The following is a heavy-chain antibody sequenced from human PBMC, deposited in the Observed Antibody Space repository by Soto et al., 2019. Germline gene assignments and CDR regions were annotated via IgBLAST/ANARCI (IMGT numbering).Heavy chain of an antibody. Sequence: QPXGSLKLSCSASGFTFSSYAMSWVRQAPGKGLDWVSAISGSGGSTYYADSVKGRFTISRNNSKNTLYLQMNSLRAEDTAVYYCAKSPYSSYSNWFDHWGQGTLVTVSS. V-gene: IGHV3-23*01. J-gene: IGHJ5*02. D-gene: IGHD6-6*01. CDR2: ISGSGGST. CDR1: GFTFSSYA. CDR3: AKSPYSSYSNWFDH.